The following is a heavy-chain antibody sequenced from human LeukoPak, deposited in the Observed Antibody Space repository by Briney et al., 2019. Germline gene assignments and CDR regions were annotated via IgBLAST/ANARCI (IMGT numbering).Heavy chain of an antibody. CDR3: ARGLPYSSSWYCFDY. CDR1: GGSFSGYY. J-gene: IGHJ4*02. CDR2: INHSGST. V-gene: IGHV4-34*01. D-gene: IGHD6-13*01. Sequence: PSETLSLTCAVYGGSFSGYYWSWIRQPPGKGLEWIGEINHSGSTNYNPSLKSRVTISVDTSKNQFSLKLSSVTAADTAVYYCARGLPYSSSWYCFDYWGQGTLVTVSS.